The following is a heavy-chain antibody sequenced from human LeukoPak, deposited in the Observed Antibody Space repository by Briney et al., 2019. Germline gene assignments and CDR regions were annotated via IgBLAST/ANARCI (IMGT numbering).Heavy chain of an antibody. D-gene: IGHD3-22*01. CDR2: CYYSRNT. J-gene: IGHJ4*02. Sequence: SETLSLTCTVSGDSIGSSDNYWGWIRQPPGKGLEWIGSCYYSRNTYYNPSLKSRVTISVDTSKNQLSLTLTSVSAADTAVHYCARHPHYYYDNSARWGQGTLVTVSS. CDR1: GDSIGSSDNY. V-gene: IGHV4-39*01. CDR3: ARHPHYYYDNSAR.